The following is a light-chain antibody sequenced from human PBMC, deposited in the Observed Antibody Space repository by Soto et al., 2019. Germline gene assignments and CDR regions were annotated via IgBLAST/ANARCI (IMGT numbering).Light chain of an antibody. V-gene: IGKV1-39*01. CDR2: AAS. J-gene: IGKJ1*01. CDR3: QQTYTAPGT. CDR1: QTIKTY. Sequence: DLQMTQSPSPLSASVGDSVTITCRASQTIKTYLNWYRHKPGKAPELLIYAASRLQSGVASRFSGGGSGTYFILTISSLQPDDRATYYCQQTYTAPGTFGQGTKVEI.